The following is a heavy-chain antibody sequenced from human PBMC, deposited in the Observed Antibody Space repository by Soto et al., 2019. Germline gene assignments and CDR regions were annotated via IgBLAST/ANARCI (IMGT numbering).Heavy chain of an antibody. V-gene: IGHV3-48*02. J-gene: IGHJ4*02. D-gene: IGHD3-22*01. CDR1: GLTFTTYN. CDR2: INPGSTTR. Sequence: EVQLVESGGGLVQPGGSLRLSCTVSGLTFTTYNFNWVRQAPGKGLEWISIINPGSTTRHYADSVKGRFTISRDNAKNSLYLQMNSLTDADAAVYYCVRAWKGTIYGYFYWGQGTRVTVSS. CDR3: VRAWKGTIYGYFY.